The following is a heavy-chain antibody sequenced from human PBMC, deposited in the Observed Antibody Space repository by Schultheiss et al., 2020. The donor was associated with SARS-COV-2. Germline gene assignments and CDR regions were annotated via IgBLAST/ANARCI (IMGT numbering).Heavy chain of an antibody. V-gene: IGHV1-18*01. Sequence: ASVKVSCKASGFTFTSSAMHWVRQAPGQGLEWMGWINPNSGGTNYAQKLQGRVTMTTDTSTSTAYMEMRSLRSDDTAVYYCARDGQEYSNGDYWGQGTLVTVSS. D-gene: IGHD4-11*01. CDR1: GFTFTSSA. CDR3: ARDGQEYSNGDY. J-gene: IGHJ4*02. CDR2: INPNSGGT.